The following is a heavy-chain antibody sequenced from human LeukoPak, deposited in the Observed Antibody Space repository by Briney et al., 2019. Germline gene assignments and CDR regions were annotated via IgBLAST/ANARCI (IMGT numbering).Heavy chain of an antibody. CDR2: INPNTGGT. CDR3: ARDSWIRHYDLYWFDP. V-gene: IGHV1-2*06. J-gene: IGHJ5*02. CDR1: GYTFTGFY. D-gene: IGHD3-3*01. Sequence: ASVKVSCKASGYTFTGFYIHWVRQAPGQGLEWMGRINPNTGGTNYAQKFQGRVTMTRDTSISTAYMELSWLRSDDTAVYYCARDSWIRHYDLYWFDPWGQGALVTVSS.